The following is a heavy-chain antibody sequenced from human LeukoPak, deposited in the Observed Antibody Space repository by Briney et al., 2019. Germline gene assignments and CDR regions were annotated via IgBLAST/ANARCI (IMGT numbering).Heavy chain of an antibody. V-gene: IGHV1-69*01. J-gene: IGHJ4*02. CDR3: ASSPGGRFLEWLFDY. D-gene: IGHD3-3*01. CDR1: GGTFSSYA. CDR2: IIPIFGTA. Sequence: SVKVSCKASGGTFSSYAISWVRQAPGQGLEWVGGIIPIFGTANYAQKFQGRVTITADESTSTAYMELSSLRSEDTAVYYCASSPGGRFLEWLFDYWGQGTLVTVSS.